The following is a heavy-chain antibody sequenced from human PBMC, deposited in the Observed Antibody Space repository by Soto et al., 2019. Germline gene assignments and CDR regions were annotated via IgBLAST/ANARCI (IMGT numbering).Heavy chain of an antibody. Sequence: GGSLRLSCAASGFTFSNYGLHWVRQAPGKGLEWAAVISFDGSNKYYADSMKGRFTVSRDNSKNTLYLQMTSLRTEDTAMYYCAIFRREVDPAMIPGSYWGQGTLVTVSS. D-gene: IGHD3-16*01. V-gene: IGHV3-30*03. CDR1: GFTFSNYG. CDR3: AIFRREVDPAMIPGSY. J-gene: IGHJ4*02. CDR2: ISFDGSNK.